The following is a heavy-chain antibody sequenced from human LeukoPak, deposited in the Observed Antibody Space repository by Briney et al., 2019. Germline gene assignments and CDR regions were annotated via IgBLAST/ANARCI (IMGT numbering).Heavy chain of an antibody. Sequence: SSETLSLTCTVSGGSIISSSYYWGWIRQPPGKGLEWIGSIYYSGSTYYNPSLKSRVTISVDTSKNQFSLKLSSVTAADTAVYYCARWGHSSSWFYYHYYYMDVWGKGTTVTVSS. J-gene: IGHJ6*03. CDR3: ARWGHSSSWFYYHYYYMDV. D-gene: IGHD6-13*01. CDR2: IYYSGST. CDR1: GGSIISSSYY. V-gene: IGHV4-39*07.